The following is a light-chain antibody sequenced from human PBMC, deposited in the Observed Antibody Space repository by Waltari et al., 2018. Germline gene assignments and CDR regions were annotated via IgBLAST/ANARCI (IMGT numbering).Light chain of an antibody. J-gene: IGLJ1*01. CDR1: IIGGKP. V-gene: IGLV3-21*04. Sequence: SSVLTQPPSVSVAPGKTATITCGGDIIGGKPVHWYQQRPGQAPVLVVYYDSHRPSGIPERFSGANSGITATLTISRVEAGDEADYYCQVWDSSSNHRDFGTGTKVTVL. CDR2: YDS. CDR3: QVWDSSSNHRD.